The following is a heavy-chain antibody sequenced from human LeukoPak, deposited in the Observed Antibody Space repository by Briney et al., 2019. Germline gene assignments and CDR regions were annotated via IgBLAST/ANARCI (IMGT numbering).Heavy chain of an antibody. CDR3: TRVEASDYDYGAFDY. CDR2: IKQDGSAK. V-gene: IGHV3-7*01. CDR1: GFTFNRYW. J-gene: IGHJ4*02. Sequence: GGSLRLSCAASGFTFNRYWMSWVRQAPGKELQWVANIKQDGSAKYYVDSVKGRFTTSRDNAKKSLHMKMNRLRAEETAVYYCTRVEASDYDYGAFDYWGQGTLVTVSS. D-gene: IGHD5-12*01.